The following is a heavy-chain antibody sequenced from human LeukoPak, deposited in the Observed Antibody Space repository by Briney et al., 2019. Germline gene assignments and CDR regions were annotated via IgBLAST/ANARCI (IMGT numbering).Heavy chain of an antibody. CDR3: AKEVAPGRNWFDP. CDR1: GYSFTKNW. CDR2: IFPGDSDT. D-gene: IGHD2-15*01. J-gene: IGHJ5*02. V-gene: IGHV5-51*01. Sequence: EALTVSCKASGYSFTKNWIGWVRQMPGKGLEGMGIIFPGDSDTRYSPSFQGQVTISADTSNNTAYLQWSSLKASDTAMYYCAKEVAPGRNWFDPWGQGTLVTVSS.